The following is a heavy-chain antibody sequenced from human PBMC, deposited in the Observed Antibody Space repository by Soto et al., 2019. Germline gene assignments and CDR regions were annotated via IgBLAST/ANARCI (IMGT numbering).Heavy chain of an antibody. CDR2: ISSSGSTI. CDR3: ARDWVDRQYGSGSYYKDGGHYYYYYYMDV. Sequence: GGSLRLSCAASGFTFSDYYMSWIRQAPGKGLEWVSYISSSGSTIYYADSVKGRFTISRDNAKNSLYLQMNSLRAEDRAVYYCARDWVDRQYGSGSYYKDGGHYYYYYYMDVWGKGTTVTVSS. V-gene: IGHV3-11*01. CDR1: GFTFSDYY. J-gene: IGHJ6*03. D-gene: IGHD3-10*01.